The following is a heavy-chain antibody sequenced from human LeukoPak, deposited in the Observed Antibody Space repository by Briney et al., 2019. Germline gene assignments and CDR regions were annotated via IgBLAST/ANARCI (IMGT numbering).Heavy chain of an antibody. CDR3: ARVTPTYGGNGPGAFDI. J-gene: IGHJ3*02. D-gene: IGHD4-23*01. CDR1: GGTFSSYA. V-gene: IGHV1-69*04. CDR2: IIPILGIA. Sequence: GASVKVSCKASGGTFSSYAISWVRQAPGQGLEWMGRIIPILGIANYAQKFQGRVTITADKSTSTAYMELSSLRSEDTAVYYCARVTPTYGGNGPGAFDIWGQGTMVTVSS.